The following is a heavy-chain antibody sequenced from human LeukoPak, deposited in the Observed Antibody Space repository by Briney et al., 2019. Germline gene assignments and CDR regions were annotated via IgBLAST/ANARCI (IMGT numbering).Heavy chain of an antibody. V-gene: IGHV1-69*04. CDR2: IIPIFGIA. J-gene: IGHJ4*02. D-gene: IGHD3-22*01. CDR3: ARARDSSGSVYFDY. CDR1: GGTFSSYA. Sequence: ASVKVSCKASGGTFSSYAISWVRQAPGQGLEWMGRIIPIFGIANYAQKFQGRVTITADKSTSTAYMELSSLRSEDTAVYYCARARDSSGSVYFDYWGQGTLVTVSS.